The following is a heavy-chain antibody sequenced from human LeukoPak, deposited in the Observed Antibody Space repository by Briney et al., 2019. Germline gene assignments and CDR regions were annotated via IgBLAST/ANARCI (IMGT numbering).Heavy chain of an antibody. J-gene: IGHJ6*02. D-gene: IGHD2-15*01. CDR2: INHSGST. V-gene: IGHV4-39*07. CDR3: ARGRAAGYCSGGSCPQYYYGMDV. Sequence: PSETLSLTCTVSGGSISSGGYYWSWIRQPPGKGLEWIGEINHSGSTNYNPSLKSRVTISVDTSKNQFSLKLSSVTAADTAVYYCARGRAAGYCSGGSCPQYYYGMDVWGQGTTVTVSS. CDR1: GGSISSGGYY.